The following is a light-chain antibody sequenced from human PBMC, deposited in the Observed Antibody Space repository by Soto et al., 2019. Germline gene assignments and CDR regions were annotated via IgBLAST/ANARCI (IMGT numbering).Light chain of an antibody. Sequence: QSALTQPRSVSGSPGQSVTISCTGTSSDVGGYNYVSWYQNYPGKAPKLMIYDVSKRPSGVPDRFSGSKSGNTASLTMSGLQAEDEADYYCCSYAGSYTYVVFGGGTKLTVL. CDR2: DVS. CDR3: CSYAGSYTYVV. J-gene: IGLJ2*01. V-gene: IGLV2-11*01. CDR1: SSDVGGYNY.